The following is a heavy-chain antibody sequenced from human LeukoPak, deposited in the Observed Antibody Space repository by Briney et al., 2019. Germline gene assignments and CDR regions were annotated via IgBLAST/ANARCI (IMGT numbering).Heavy chain of an antibody. Sequence: PSETLSLTCTVSGGSISSGDYYWSWIRQPPGKGLEWIGYIYYSGSTYYNPSLKSRVTISVDTSKNQFSLKLSSVTAADTAVYYCARVGYYGSGRDSWFDPWGQGTLVTVSS. V-gene: IGHV4-30-4*01. J-gene: IGHJ5*02. CDR2: IYYSGST. D-gene: IGHD3-10*01. CDR3: ARVGYYGSGRDSWFDP. CDR1: GGSISSGDYY.